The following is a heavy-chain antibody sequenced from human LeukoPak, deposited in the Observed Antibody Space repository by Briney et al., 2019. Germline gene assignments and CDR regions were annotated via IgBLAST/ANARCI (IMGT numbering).Heavy chain of an antibody. Sequence: SETLSLTCTVSGGSISSHYWSWIRQPPGKGLEWIGYIYYSGSTNYNPSLKSRVTISVDTSKNQSSLKLSSVTAADTAVYYCARLDTTFLDYWGQGTLVTVSS. J-gene: IGHJ4*02. CDR1: GGSISSHY. D-gene: IGHD1-1*01. CDR3: ARLDTTFLDY. V-gene: IGHV4-59*08. CDR2: IYYSGST.